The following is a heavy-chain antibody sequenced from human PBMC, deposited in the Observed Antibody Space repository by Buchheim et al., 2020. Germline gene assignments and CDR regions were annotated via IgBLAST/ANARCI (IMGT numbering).Heavy chain of an antibody. D-gene: IGHD3-22*01. CDR2: IWYDGSNK. V-gene: IGHV3-33*01. Sequence: QVQLVESGGGVVQPGRSLRLSCAASGFTFSSYGMHWVRQAPGKGLEWVAVIWYDGSNKYYADSVKGRFTISRDNSKNTLYLQMNSLRAEDTAVYYCARDTGGPDSSGYYEYYYYYYGMDVWGQGTT. CDR3: ARDTGGPDSSGYYEYYYYYYGMDV. CDR1: GFTFSSYG. J-gene: IGHJ6*02.